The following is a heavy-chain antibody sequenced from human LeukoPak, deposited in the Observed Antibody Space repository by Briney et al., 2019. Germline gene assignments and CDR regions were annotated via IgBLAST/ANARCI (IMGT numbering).Heavy chain of an antibody. CDR2: IKQDGSGK. CDR1: GFNFSSYW. Sequence: GGSLRLSCSASGFNFSSYWMSWVRQAPGKGLEWVANIKQDGSGKYYVDSVKGRFTISRDNAKNSLYLQMNSLRAEDTAVYYCATDCSSTSCYWYYYYYYGMDVWGQGTTVTVSS. V-gene: IGHV3-7*01. J-gene: IGHJ6*02. D-gene: IGHD2-2*01. CDR3: ATDCSSTSCYWYYYYYYGMDV.